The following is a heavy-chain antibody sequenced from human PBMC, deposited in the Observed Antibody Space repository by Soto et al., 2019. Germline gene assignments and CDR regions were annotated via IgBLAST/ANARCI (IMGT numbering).Heavy chain of an antibody. Sequence: SETLSLTCTVSGGPISSGGFYWSWIRQHPGKGLEWIAYIYYTGSTYYNPSLKSRVTMSVDTSKNQFSLKLSSVTAADTAVYYCAIDRAKWKDYYYYGMDVWGQGTTVTVSS. J-gene: IGHJ6*02. CDR1: GGPISSGGFY. CDR2: IYYTGST. D-gene: IGHD1-20*01. CDR3: AIDRAKWKDYYYYGMDV. V-gene: IGHV4-31*03.